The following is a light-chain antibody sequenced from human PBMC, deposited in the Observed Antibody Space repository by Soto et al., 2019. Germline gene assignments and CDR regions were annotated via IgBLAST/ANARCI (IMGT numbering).Light chain of an antibody. CDR2: GAS. V-gene: IGKV3-20*01. Sequence: EIVLTQSPGTLSLSPGERATLSYRASQSVSSSSYLAWYQQKPGQAPRLLIYGASSRATGIPDRFSGSGSATDFTLPISRLEPEDFAVYYCRQYGSSPSYTFGQGTKLEIK. J-gene: IGKJ2*01. CDR1: QSVSSSSY. CDR3: RQYGSSPSYT.